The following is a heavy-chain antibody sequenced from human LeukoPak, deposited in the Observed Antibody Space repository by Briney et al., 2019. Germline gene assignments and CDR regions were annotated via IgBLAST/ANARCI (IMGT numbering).Heavy chain of an antibody. CDR1: GYTFTGYY. J-gene: IGHJ6*03. D-gene: IGHD2-15*01. V-gene: IGHV1-2*02. Sequence: ASVKVSCKASGYTFTGYYMHWVRQAPGQGLEWMGWINPNSGGTNYAQKFQGRVTMTRDTSNSTAYMELSRLRSDDTAVYYCASSPGYCSGGSCYRYYYMDVWGKGTTVTISS. CDR3: ASSPGYCSGGSCYRYYYMDV. CDR2: INPNSGGT.